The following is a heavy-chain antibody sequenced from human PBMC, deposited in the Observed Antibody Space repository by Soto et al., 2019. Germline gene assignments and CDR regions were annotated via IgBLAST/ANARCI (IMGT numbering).Heavy chain of an antibody. CDR3: AKPTGSAHIPDY. V-gene: IGHV3-53*01. J-gene: IGHJ4*02. D-gene: IGHD1-26*01. CDR1: GLSVSNNH. CDR2: IHGGGSA. Sequence: GGSLRLSCAASGLSVSNNHMTWVRQAPGKGLEWVSLIHGGGSAYYADSVKGRFTISRDNSKNTLYLQMDSLRAEDTAIYYCAKPTGSAHIPDYWGQGTLVTVSS.